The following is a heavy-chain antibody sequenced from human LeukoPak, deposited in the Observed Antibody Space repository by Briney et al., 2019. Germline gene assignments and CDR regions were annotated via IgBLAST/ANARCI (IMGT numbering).Heavy chain of an antibody. CDR3: ATYRQVLLPFES. CDR2: ISSSSTTI. D-gene: IGHD2-8*02. Sequence: GGSLRLSCAASGFTFSSYSMMWVRQAPGKGLEWVSYISSSSTTIHYADSVKGRFTISRDNAKNSVYLQMNSLRAEDTAIYYCATYRQVLLPFESWGQGTLVTVSS. V-gene: IGHV3-48*01. CDR1: GFTFSSYS. J-gene: IGHJ4*02.